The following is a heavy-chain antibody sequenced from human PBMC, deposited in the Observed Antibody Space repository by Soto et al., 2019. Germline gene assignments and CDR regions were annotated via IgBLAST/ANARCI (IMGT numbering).Heavy chain of an antibody. CDR1: GGSFSGYY. Sequence: SETLSLTCAVYGGSFSGYYWSWIRQPPGKGLEWIGEINHSGSTNYNPSLKSRVTISVDTSKNQFSLKLSSVTAADTAVNYCARSGKNNSSSSEYFDYWGQGTLVTVSS. J-gene: IGHJ4*02. CDR2: INHSGST. V-gene: IGHV4-34*01. CDR3: ARSGKNNSSSSEYFDY. D-gene: IGHD6-6*01.